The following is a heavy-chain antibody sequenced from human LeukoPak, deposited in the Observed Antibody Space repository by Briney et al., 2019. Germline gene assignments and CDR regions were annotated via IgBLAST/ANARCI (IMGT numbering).Heavy chain of an antibody. Sequence: SETLSLTCNVSGGSITSYYWTWIRQPAGKGLEWIGRIHTSGNTNYNPSLKSRVTMSTDTSKNEFSLKLSSVTAADTAFYYCAREYGSGRQIDYRGQGTLVTVSS. J-gene: IGHJ4*02. CDR1: GGSITSYY. CDR3: AREYGSGRQIDY. D-gene: IGHD3-10*01. V-gene: IGHV4-4*07. CDR2: IHTSGNT.